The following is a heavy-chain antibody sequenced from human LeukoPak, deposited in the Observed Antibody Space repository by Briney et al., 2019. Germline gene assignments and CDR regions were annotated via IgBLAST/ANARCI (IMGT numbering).Heavy chain of an antibody. D-gene: IGHD3-10*01. Sequence: SETLSLTCAVYGGSFSGYYWSWIRQPPGKGLEWIGEINHSGSTNYNPSLKSRVNISVDTSKNQFSLKLSSVTAADTAVYYCATLRWHYYIPTAGPWGQGTLVTVSS. CDR3: ATLRWHYYIPTAGP. CDR1: GGSFSGYY. V-gene: IGHV4-34*01. CDR2: INHSGST. J-gene: IGHJ5*02.